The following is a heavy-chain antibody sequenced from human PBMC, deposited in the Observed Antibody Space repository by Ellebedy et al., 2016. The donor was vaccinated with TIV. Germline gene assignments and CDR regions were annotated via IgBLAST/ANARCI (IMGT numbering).Heavy chain of an antibody. D-gene: IGHD6-19*01. CDR1: GFSVTSND. J-gene: IGHJ3*01. CDR2: MHGGGTE. Sequence: GGSLRLXXAASGFSVTSNDMSWVRQAPGRGLELVSLMHGGGTEYYADSVKGRFTITRDNSRNRLYLQMSGLGAEDSAVYYCVTRHSGVFDFWGQGTMVTVSS. V-gene: IGHV3-53*01. CDR3: VTRHSGVFDF.